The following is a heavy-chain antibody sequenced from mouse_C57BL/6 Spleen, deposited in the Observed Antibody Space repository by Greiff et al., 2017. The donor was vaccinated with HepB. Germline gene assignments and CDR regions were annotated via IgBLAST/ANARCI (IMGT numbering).Heavy chain of an antibody. V-gene: IGHV1-15*01. J-gene: IGHJ3*01. D-gene: IGHD1-2*01. CDR2: IDPETGGT. Sequence: VKLMESGAELVRPGASVTLSCKASGYTFTDYEMHWVKQTPVHGLEWIGAIDPETGGTAYNQKFKGKAILTADKSSSTAYMELRSLTSEDSAVYYCTEGDYYGTWFAYWGQGTLVTVSA. CDR3: TEGDYYGTWFAY. CDR1: GYTFTDYE.